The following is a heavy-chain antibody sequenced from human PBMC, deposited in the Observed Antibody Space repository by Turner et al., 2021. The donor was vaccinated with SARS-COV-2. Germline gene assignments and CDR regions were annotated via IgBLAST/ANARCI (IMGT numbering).Heavy chain of an antibody. V-gene: IGHV1-8*03. CDR3: ARGAYCSSASCSPYWYFDL. J-gene: IGHJ2*01. D-gene: IGHD2-2*01. Sequence: QVQQVQSGAEVKRPGASVKVSCKASGYTFTSYGINWVRQATGQGLEWMGWMNPDSGNTAYAQKFQGRVTITRNTSVSTAYMELSSLRSVDTAVYYCARGAYCSSASCSPYWYFDLWGRGTLVTVSS. CDR1: GYTFTSYG. CDR2: MNPDSGNT.